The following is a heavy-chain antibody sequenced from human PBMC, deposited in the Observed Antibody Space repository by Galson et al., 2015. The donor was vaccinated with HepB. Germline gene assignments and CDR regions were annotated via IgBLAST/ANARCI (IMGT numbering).Heavy chain of an antibody. Sequence: SLRLSCAASGFTVSSNYMSWVRQAPGKGLEWVSVIYSGGSTYYADSVKGRFTISRDNSKNTLYLQMNSLRAEDTAVYYCARDQMATMGGTHWFDPWGQGTLVTVSS. D-gene: IGHD5-24*01. CDR1: GFTVSSNY. J-gene: IGHJ5*02. V-gene: IGHV3-66*01. CDR3: ARDQMATMGGTHWFDP. CDR2: IYSGGST.